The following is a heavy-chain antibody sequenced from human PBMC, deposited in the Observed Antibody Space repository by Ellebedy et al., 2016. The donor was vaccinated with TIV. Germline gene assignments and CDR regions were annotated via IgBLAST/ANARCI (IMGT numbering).Heavy chain of an antibody. CDR3: ARDQGPRWFDP. V-gene: IGHV4-61*02. Sequence: SETLSLXCPVSGASLSSTSYYWNWIRQPAGEGPEWIGRVHTSGITNYNPSLRSRLTMSLDTSKNQFSLSLRSVTAADTAVYYCARDQGPRWFDPWGQGALVTVSS. CDR1: GASLSSTSYY. J-gene: IGHJ5*02. CDR2: VHTSGIT.